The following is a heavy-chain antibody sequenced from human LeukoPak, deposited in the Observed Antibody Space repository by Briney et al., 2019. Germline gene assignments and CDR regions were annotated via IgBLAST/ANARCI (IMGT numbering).Heavy chain of an antibody. CDR2: ISSSSSYI. CDR3: ARDLKGGYYYGSGSYYIYGMDV. D-gene: IGHD3-10*01. J-gene: IGHJ6*04. CDR1: GVTFSSYS. Sequence: GGSLRLSCAASGVTFSSYSMNWVRQAPGKGLEWASSISSSSSYIYYADSVKGRFTISRDNAKNSLYLQMNSLRAEDTAVYYCARDLKGGYYYGSGSYYIYGMDVWGKGTTVTVSS. V-gene: IGHV3-21*01.